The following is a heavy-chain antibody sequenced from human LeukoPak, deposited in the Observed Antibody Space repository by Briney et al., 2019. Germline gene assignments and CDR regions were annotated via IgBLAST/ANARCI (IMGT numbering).Heavy chain of an antibody. J-gene: IGHJ4*02. CDR2: ISASSNFI. CDR3: AREKHYYDSSGYPTPLDY. D-gene: IGHD3-22*01. CDR1: GFTFSSYG. Sequence: PGGSLRLSCAASGFTFSSYGINWVRQAPGKGLEWVSSISASSNFIYYADSVKGRFTISRDNAKNSLYLQMNSLRAEDTAVYYCAREKHYYDSSGYPTPLDYWGQGTLVTVSS. V-gene: IGHV3-21*01.